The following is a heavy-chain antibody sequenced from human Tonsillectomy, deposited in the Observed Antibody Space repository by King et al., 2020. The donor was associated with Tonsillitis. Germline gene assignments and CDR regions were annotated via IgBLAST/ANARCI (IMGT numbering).Heavy chain of an antibody. CDR2: IIPILDIA. CDR3: AREDFSSKSFDY. J-gene: IGHJ4*02. V-gene: IGHV1-69*09. Sequence: VQLVESGAEVKKSGSSVKVSCKASGGTFSNYAISWVRQAPGQGLEWMGRIIPILDIAKSAQKFQGRGTITADKSTNTAYMELSSLRSEDTAVYYCAREDFSSKSFDYWGQGTLVIVSS. D-gene: IGHD4-11*01. CDR1: GGTFSNYA.